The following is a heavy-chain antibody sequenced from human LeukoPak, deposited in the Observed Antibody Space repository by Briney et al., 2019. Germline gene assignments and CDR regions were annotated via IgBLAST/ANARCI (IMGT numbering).Heavy chain of an antibody. V-gene: IGHV3-23*01. J-gene: IGHJ4*02. CDR1: GFTFSGYA. Sequence: PGGSLRLSCAASGFTFSGYAMGWVRQSPGKGLEWVSAISGSAGSTYYADSVKGRFTISRDNSKNSLYLQMNSLRAEDTAVYYCAKLRDFYDSTGYSRFAYWGQGTLVTVSS. CDR2: ISGSAGST. CDR3: AKLRDFYDSTGYSRFAY. D-gene: IGHD3-22*01.